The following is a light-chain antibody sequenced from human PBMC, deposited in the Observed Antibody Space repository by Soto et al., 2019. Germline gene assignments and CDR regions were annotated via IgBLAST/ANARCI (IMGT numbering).Light chain of an antibody. CDR3: QQYNNWPPIT. Sequence: EIVLTQSPGTLSLSPGERATLSCRASQSVSSSYLAWYQQKPGQAPRLLIYGASSRATGIPDRFSGSGSGTDFTLTISRLEPEDFAVYYCQQYNNWPPITFGQGRLLEV. J-gene: IGKJ5*01. CDR1: QSVSSSY. V-gene: IGKV3-20*01. CDR2: GAS.